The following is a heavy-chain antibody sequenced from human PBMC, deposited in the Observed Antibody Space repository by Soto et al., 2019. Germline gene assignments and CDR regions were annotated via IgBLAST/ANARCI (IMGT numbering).Heavy chain of an antibody. CDR1: GFTFDDYA. CDR2: ISWNSGSI. V-gene: IGHV3-9*01. CDR3: AKGPARTMVFDY. J-gene: IGHJ4*02. Sequence: SLRLSCAASGFTFDDYAMHWVRQAPGKGLEWVSGISWNSGSIGYADSVKGRFTISRDNAKNSLYLQMNSLRAEDTALYYCAKGPARTMVFDYWGQGTLVTVSS. D-gene: IGHD3-10*01.